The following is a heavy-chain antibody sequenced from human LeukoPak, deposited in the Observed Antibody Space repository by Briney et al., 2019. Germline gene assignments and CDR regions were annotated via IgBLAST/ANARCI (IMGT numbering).Heavy chain of an antibody. CDR2: INWKTGNG. D-gene: IGHD5-24*01. Sequence: GGSLRLSCAVSGFNFDDYAMPWVRHAPGRGLEWVSGINWKTGNGIYADSVKGRFTISRDNAKNSLYLQMSSLRAEDTALYYCTRRAARWQFDLWGRGTLLTVSS. CDR1: GFNFDDYA. J-gene: IGHJ2*01. CDR3: TRRAARWQFDL. V-gene: IGHV3-9*01.